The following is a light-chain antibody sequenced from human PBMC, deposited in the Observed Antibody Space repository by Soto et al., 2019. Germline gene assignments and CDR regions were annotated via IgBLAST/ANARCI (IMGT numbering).Light chain of an antibody. CDR1: QSISGW. Sequence: DIQMTQSPSTLSASVGDRGTITCRASQSISGWLAWHQQKPGKAPKLLIYDASSLKRGVPSRFSGSGSGTEFTLTIASLQPDDFATYYCQQYESYSGTFGQGTRWIS. CDR3: QQYESYSGT. CDR2: DAS. J-gene: IGKJ1*01. V-gene: IGKV1-5*01.